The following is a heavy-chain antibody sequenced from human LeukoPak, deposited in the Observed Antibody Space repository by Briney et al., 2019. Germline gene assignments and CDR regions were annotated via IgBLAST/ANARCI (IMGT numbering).Heavy chain of an antibody. CDR3: AKTTAGYSSGRYPGWPVDY. V-gene: IGHV3-23*01. J-gene: IGHJ4*02. Sequence: GGSLRLSCTASGFTFNNYAMYWVRQAPRKGLEWVSGISGSGGSTFCADSVKGRFTISRDNSENTVYLQMNSLRADDTAVYYCAKTTAGYSSGRYPGWPVDYWGQGTLVTVSS. CDR1: GFTFNNYA. CDR2: ISGSGGST. D-gene: IGHD6-19*01.